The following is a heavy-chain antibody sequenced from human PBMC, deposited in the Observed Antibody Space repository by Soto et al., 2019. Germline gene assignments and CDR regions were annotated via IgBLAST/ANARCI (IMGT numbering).Heavy chain of an antibody. V-gene: IGHV4-59*01. CDR1: GGSISSYY. Sequence: SETLSLTCTVSGGSISSYYWSWIRQPPGKGLEWIGYIYYSGSTNYNPSLQGRVTMTTDTSTSTAYMELRSLRSDDTAVYYCARDSPPPREWGQGTLVTVSS. CDR2: IYYSGST. J-gene: IGHJ4*02. CDR3: ARDSPPPRE.